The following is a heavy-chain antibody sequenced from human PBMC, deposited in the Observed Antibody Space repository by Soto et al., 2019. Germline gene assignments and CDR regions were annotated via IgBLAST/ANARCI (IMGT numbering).Heavy chain of an antibody. CDR1: GDSVSSNTAS. D-gene: IGHD5-12*01. V-gene: IGHV6-1*01. J-gene: IGHJ5*02. CDR3: AKGDNLGPKTGYAFDP. Sequence: SQTLSLTCAISGDSVSSNTASWNWIRQSPSRGLEWLGRTYFRSKWYNDCAVSVKSRIIINPDTSNNQFSLQLNSMTPEDTAVYFCAKGDNLGPKTGYAFDPWGQGIMVTVSS. CDR2: TYFRSKWYN.